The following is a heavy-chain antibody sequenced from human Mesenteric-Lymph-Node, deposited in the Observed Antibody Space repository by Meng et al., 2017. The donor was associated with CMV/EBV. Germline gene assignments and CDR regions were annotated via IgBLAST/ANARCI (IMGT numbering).Heavy chain of an antibody. J-gene: IGHJ6*02. CDR2: IYSGGST. V-gene: IGHV3-53*01. CDR3: ARGRPPYYYYGMDV. Sequence: GESLKISCAASGFTFDRYWMHWVRQAPGKGLMWVSVIYSGGSTYYADSVKGRFTISRDNSKNTLYLQMNSLRAEDTAVYYCARGRPPYYYYGMDVWGQGTTVTVSS. CDR1: GFTFDRYW.